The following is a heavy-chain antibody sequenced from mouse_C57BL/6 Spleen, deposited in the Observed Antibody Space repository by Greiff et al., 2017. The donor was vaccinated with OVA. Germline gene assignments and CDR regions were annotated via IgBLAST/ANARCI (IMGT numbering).Heavy chain of an antibody. CDR2: IDPETGGT. CDR1: GYTFTDYE. CDR3: TRGGYPRFAY. Sequence: VQLQQSGAELVRPGASVTLSCKASGYTFTDYEKHWVKQTPVHGLEWIGAIDPETGGTAYNQKFKGKAILTADKSSSTAYMELRSLTSEDSAVYYCTRGGYPRFAYWGQGTLVTVAA. V-gene: IGHV1-15*01. J-gene: IGHJ3*01. D-gene: IGHD2-2*01.